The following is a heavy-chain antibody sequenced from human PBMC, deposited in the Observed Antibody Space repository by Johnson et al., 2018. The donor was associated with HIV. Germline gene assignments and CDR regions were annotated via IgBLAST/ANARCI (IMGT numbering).Heavy chain of an antibody. CDR2: IDWNGGRQ. Sequence: VQLVESGGGVVRPGGSLRLSCAASGFTFDDYGMSWVRQGPGKGLEWVSGIDWNGGRQGSVDSVKGRFTISRDNAKNSLYLQMNSLRAEETALYYCARETAVDAFDIWGQGTMVTVSS. D-gene: IGHD6-19*01. CDR3: ARETAVDAFDI. CDR1: GFTFDDYG. V-gene: IGHV3-20*04. J-gene: IGHJ3*02.